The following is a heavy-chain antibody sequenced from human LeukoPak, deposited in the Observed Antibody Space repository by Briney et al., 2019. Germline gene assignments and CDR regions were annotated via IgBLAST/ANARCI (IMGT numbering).Heavy chain of an antibody. CDR3: ARQGYSAYEILDY. D-gene: IGHD5-12*01. CDR1: GGSISSYY. Sequence: PSETLSLTCTVSGGSISSYYWSWVRQPPGKGLEWIGYIYYSGSTNYNPSLNSRVTISVDTSKNQFSLKLSPVTAADTAVYYCARQGYSAYEILDYWGQGTLVTVSS. CDR2: IYYSGST. V-gene: IGHV4-59*08. J-gene: IGHJ4*02.